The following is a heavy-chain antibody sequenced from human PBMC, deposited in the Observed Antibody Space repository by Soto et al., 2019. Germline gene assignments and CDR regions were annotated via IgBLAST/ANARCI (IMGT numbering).Heavy chain of an antibody. D-gene: IGHD3-10*01. CDR3: AREGEGYYGSGSYYVTEY. CDR1: GYTFADYG. V-gene: IGHV1-18*01. CDR2: IISYNGNT. Sequence: QVQLVQSGAEVKKPGASVKVSCKASGYTFADYGISWVRQAPGQGLEWMGWIISYNGNTNYAQKMQGRVTRTTDTSTSTAYMELQNLRSDDTAVYYGAREGEGYYGSGSYYVTEYWGQGTLVTVSS. J-gene: IGHJ4*02.